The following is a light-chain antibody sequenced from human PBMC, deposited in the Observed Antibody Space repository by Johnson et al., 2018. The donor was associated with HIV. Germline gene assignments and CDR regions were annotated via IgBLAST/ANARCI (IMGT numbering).Light chain of an antibody. CDR3: GTWDSGLSAVYV. J-gene: IGLJ1*01. Sequence: QSVLSQPPSVSAAPGQKVTISCSGSSSNIGNNYVSWYQQLPGTAPKLLIYENNKRPSGIPDRFSGSKSGTSATLVITGLQTGDEADYYCGTWDSGLSAVYVFGTGTKVTVL. CDR2: ENN. CDR1: SSNIGNNY. V-gene: IGLV1-51*02.